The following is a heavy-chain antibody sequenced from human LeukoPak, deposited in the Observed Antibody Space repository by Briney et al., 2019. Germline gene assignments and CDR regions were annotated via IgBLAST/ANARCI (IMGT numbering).Heavy chain of an antibody. J-gene: IGHJ4*02. Sequence: GRSLRLSCAASGFTFSSYAMHWVRQAPGKGLEWVAVISYDGSNKYYADSVKGRFTISRDNAKNSLYLQLNSLRAEDTAVYYCARDRGSSTGLDYWGQGTLVTVSS. D-gene: IGHD6-13*01. CDR1: GFTFSSYA. CDR2: ISYDGSNK. CDR3: ARDRGSSTGLDY. V-gene: IGHV3-30*07.